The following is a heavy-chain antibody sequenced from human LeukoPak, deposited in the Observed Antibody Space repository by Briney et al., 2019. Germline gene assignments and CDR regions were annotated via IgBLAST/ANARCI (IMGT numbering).Heavy chain of an antibody. CDR2: ISGSGGST. CDR1: GFTFGSYA. J-gene: IGHJ4*02. CDR3: AKDLYSSGWYYYFDY. V-gene: IGHV3-23*01. Sequence: GGSLRLSCAASGFTFGSYAMSWVRQAPGKGLEWVSAISGSGGSTYYADSVKSRFTISRDNSKNTLYLQMNSLRAEDTAVYYCAKDLYSSGWYYYFDYWGQGTLVTVSS. D-gene: IGHD6-19*01.